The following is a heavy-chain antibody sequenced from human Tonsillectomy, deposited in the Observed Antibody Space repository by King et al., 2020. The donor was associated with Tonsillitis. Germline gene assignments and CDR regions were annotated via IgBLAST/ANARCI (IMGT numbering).Heavy chain of an antibody. CDR1: GFTFNYYT. Sequence: VQLVESGGGLVKPGGSLRLSCAASGFTFNYYTMNWVRQAPGKGLEWVSSISSSGSFLYYADSVKGRFTISRDNAKNSLYLQMNSLRAGDTAVYSCAGVGGDPDAFDIWGQGTMVTVSS. D-gene: IGHD3-10*01. CDR3: AGVGGDPDAFDI. CDR2: ISSSGSFL. V-gene: IGHV3-21*01. J-gene: IGHJ3*02.